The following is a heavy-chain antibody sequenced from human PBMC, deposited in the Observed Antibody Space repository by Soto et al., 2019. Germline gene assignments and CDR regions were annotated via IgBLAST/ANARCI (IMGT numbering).Heavy chain of an antibody. V-gene: IGHV5-51*01. D-gene: IGHD6-19*01. CDR3: ARQQRYSSGWGPYYYGMDV. CDR1: GYSFTSYW. J-gene: IGHJ6*02. Sequence: GESLKISCKGSGYSFTSYWIGWVRQMPGKGLEWMGIIYPGDSDTRYSPSFQGQVTISADKSISTAYLQWSSLKASDTAMYYCARQQRYSSGWGPYYYGMDVSGQGTTVTVSS. CDR2: IYPGDSDT.